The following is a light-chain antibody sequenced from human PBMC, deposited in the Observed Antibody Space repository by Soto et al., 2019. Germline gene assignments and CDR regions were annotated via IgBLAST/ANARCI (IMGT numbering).Light chain of an antibody. CDR3: QQYHNWPPQYT. Sequence: EIVMTQSPASLSVSPGDGATLSCRASQTIASNLAWYQQKPGQGPRLLIHGASTRAAGVPARFSGSGSGTDFALTISSLASEYFAVYYCQQYHNWPPQYTFGQGTKLQIK. CDR1: QTIASN. V-gene: IGKV3-15*01. CDR2: GAS. J-gene: IGKJ2*01.